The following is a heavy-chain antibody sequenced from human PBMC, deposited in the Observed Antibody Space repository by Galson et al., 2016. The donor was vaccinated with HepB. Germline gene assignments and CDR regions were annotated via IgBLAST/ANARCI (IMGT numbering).Heavy chain of an antibody. CDR1: GFTVSHNF. CDR3: ARGPDYYDSSGFYLDY. J-gene: IGHJ4*02. Sequence: SLRLSCAASGFTVSHNFMSWVRQAPGKGLEWVSIIHIGDTTYFAASVRGRFTFSRDNSKNSLYLQMNSLRAEDTAVYYCARGPDYYDSSGFYLDYWGQGTLVTVSS. CDR2: IHIGDTT. D-gene: IGHD3-22*01. V-gene: IGHV3-66*01.